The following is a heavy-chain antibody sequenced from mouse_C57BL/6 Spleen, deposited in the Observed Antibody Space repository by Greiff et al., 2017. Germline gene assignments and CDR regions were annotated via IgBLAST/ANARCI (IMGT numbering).Heavy chain of an antibody. Sequence: DVQLQESGPGLVKPSQSLSLTCSVTGYSITSGYYWNWIRQFPGNKLEWMGYISYDGSNNYNPSLKNRISITRDTSKNQFFLKLNSVTTEDTATYYCARESHYYDYDGYYFDYWGQGTTLTVSS. D-gene: IGHD2-4*01. J-gene: IGHJ2*01. V-gene: IGHV3-6*01. CDR3: ARESHYYDYDGYYFDY. CDR2: ISYDGSN. CDR1: GYSITSGYY.